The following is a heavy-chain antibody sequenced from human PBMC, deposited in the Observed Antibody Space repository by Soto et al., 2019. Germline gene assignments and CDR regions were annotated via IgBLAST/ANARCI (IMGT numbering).Heavy chain of an antibody. V-gene: IGHV1-18*01. CDR3: AKTGGWNWFDP. CDR1: GYTFTDYG. Sequence: QVQLVQSGAEVKKPGASVKVSCKASGYTFTDYGISWVRQAPGQGLEWMGWISPYTGDTKYPQRLQGRVTVTADTSTSTAYMELRSLKADDTALYYCAKTGGWNWFDPWGQGTLVSVSS. D-gene: IGHD6-19*01. J-gene: IGHJ5*02. CDR2: ISPYTGDT.